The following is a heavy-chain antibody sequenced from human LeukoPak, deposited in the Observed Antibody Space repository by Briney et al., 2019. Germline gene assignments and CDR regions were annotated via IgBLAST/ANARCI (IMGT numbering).Heavy chain of an antibody. CDR1: GFTFCDYW. J-gene: IGHJ6*02. D-gene: IGHD2-2*01. Sequence: PVGCLRLSCAASGFTFCDYWMRCGREGPRGGVWWVSRIKSDGSEPSYADSVKGRFTISRDNAKSTLYLQMNSLRAEDPAVYYCAKDRDPMPSRGMDVWGQRTTVAVSS. CDR3: AKDRDPMPSRGMDV. CDR2: IKSDGSEP. V-gene: IGHV3-74*01.